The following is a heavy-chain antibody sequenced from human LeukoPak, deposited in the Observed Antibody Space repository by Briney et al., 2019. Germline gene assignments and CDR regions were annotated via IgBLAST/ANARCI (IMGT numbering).Heavy chain of an antibody. CDR1: GFTFDDYA. CDR3: AKGKIQWMYYFDY. J-gene: IGHJ4*02. V-gene: IGHV3-23*01. CDR2: ISGSGGST. Sequence: GGSLRLSCAASGFTFDDYAMHWVRQAPGKGLEWVSAISGSGGSTYYADSVKGRFTISRDNSKNTLYLQMNSLRAEDTAVYYCAKGKIQWMYYFDYWGQGTLVTVSS. D-gene: IGHD5-12*01.